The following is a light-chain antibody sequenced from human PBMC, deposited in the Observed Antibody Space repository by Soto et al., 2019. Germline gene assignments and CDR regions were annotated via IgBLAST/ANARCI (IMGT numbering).Light chain of an antibody. CDR3: LQHNGYPLT. Sequence: DIQMTQSPSSLSASVGDRSALTFRSSHNINTYLNWYQQRPGKAPRLLIYAASSLQSGVPSRFSGSGSGTEFTLTISSLQPEDFATYYCLQHNGYPLTFGGGTKVDIK. V-gene: IGKV1-17*01. CDR1: HNINTY. CDR2: AAS. J-gene: IGKJ4*01.